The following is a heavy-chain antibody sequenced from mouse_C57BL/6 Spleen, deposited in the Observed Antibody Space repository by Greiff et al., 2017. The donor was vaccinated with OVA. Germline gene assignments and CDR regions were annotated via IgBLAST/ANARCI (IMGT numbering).Heavy chain of an antibody. Sequence: QVHVKQSGPELVKPGASVKLSCKASGYTFTSYDINWVKQRPGQGLEWIGWIYPRDGSTKYNEKFKGKATLTVDTSSSTAYMELHSLTSEDSAVYFCARSLITTVVAPFDYWGQGTTLTVSS. V-gene: IGHV1-85*01. D-gene: IGHD1-1*01. CDR1: GYTFTSYD. CDR3: ARSLITTVVAPFDY. J-gene: IGHJ2*01. CDR2: IYPRDGST.